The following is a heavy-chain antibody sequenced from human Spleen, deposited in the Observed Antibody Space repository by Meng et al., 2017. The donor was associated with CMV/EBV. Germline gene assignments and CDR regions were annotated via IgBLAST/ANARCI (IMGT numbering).Heavy chain of an antibody. CDR1: GYSFTDYW. CDR2: IHPGDSET. J-gene: IGHJ3*02. V-gene: IGHV5-51*01. CDR3: ARQGPNWVLDAFDI. Sequence: GGSLRLSCKASGYSFTDYWIGWVRQMPGKGLEWMGIIHPGDSETRYSPSFQGQVTISADKSISTAYLQWSSLKASDTAMYYCARQGPNWVLDAFDIWGQGTLVTVSS. D-gene: IGHD1-1*01.